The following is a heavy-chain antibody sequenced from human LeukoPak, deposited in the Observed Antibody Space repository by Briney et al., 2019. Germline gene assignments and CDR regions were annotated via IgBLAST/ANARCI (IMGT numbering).Heavy chain of an antibody. CDR2: IYSGGST. CDR1: GFTVSSSY. D-gene: IGHD2-15*01. CDR3: ASSRYCSGGSCYFDY. J-gene: IGHJ4*02. Sequence: PGGSLRLSCAASGFTVSSSYMNWVRQAPGKGLEWVSVIYSGGSTYYGDSVKGRFTISRDNSKNTLYLQMNSLRAEDTAVYYCASSRYCSGGSCYFDYWGQGTLVTVSS. V-gene: IGHV3-53*01.